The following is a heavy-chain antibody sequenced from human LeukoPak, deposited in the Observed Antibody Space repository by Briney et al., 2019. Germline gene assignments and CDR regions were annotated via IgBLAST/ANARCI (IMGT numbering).Heavy chain of an antibody. D-gene: IGHD6-6*01. CDR2: ITNSGGNT. CDR3: AKDRVGNSYLFDS. V-gene: IGHV3-23*01. CDR1: GFTFPNYW. J-gene: IGHJ4*02. Sequence: GGSLRLSCAASGFTFPNYWMSWVRQAPGKGLEWVSGITNSGGNTYYADSVKGRFTISRDNSKNTLYLQMNSLRAEDTAVYYCAKDRVGNSYLFDSWGQGTLVTVSS.